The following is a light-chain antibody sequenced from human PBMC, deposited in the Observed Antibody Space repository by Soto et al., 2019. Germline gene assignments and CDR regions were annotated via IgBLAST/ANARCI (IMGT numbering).Light chain of an antibody. Sequence: EIVMTQSPAILSLSPGETATLSCSASQSVTTKLAWYQQRPGQTPRLLIYNASTRATAVPARFSGGGSVTAFSLTISSLQSDDFGVYYCHQYNTWPPRFTFGPGTKVDIK. V-gene: IGKV3-15*01. CDR2: NAS. CDR3: HQYNTWPPRFT. J-gene: IGKJ3*01. CDR1: QSVTTK.